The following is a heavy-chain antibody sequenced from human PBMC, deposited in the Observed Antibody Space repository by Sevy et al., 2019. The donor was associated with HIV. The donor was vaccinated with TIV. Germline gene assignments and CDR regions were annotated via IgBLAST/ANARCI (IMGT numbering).Heavy chain of an antibody. Sequence: SETLSLTCSVSGVSISSSSYDWGWSRQPPGKGLEWIRSIYYSGSTYYNPSLMSRVTVSVDTSKNQFSLNLRSVSAADTAVYYYARHGGIVDRAFDFWGRGTLVTVSS. J-gene: IGHJ4*02. CDR1: GVSISSSSYD. V-gene: IGHV4-39*01. CDR3: ARHGGIVDRAFDF. CDR2: IYYSGST. D-gene: IGHD2-21*01.